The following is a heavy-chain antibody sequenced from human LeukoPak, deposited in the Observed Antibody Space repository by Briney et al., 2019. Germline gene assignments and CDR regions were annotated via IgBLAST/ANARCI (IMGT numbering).Heavy chain of an antibody. J-gene: IGHJ4*02. CDR1: GGSISSSNW. CDR2: IFHSGTT. V-gene: IGHV4-4*02. Sequence: SETLSLTCAVSGGSISSSNWWSWVRQPPGKGLEWIGRIFHSGTTDYKTSLKGRVTISVDKSKNQFSLTLTSVTAADTAVYYCARISGSYYLYYFDYWGQGTLVTVSS. CDR3: ARISGSYYLYYFDY. D-gene: IGHD3-10*01.